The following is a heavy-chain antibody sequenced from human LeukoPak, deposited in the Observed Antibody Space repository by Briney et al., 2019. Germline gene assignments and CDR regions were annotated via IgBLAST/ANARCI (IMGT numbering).Heavy chain of an antibody. D-gene: IGHD3-10*01. V-gene: IGHV1-69-2*01. CDR3: ARDHEERGPYLDL. CDR1: GYPLSDYY. Sequence: KVSCKAAGYPLSDYYIHWGQEAPGNGLEWRGGIDPVDGETTYAESVQGRVTFTADRSTYTIYMELNSLTFADRAVYYCARDHEERGPYLDLWGQGTQVIVSS. J-gene: IGHJ4*02. CDR2: IDPVDGET.